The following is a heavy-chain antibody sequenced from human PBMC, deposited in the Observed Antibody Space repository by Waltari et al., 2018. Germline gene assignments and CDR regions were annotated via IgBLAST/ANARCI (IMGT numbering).Heavy chain of an antibody. D-gene: IGHD3-10*01. Sequence: QVQLVQSGAEVKKPGASVKVSCKASGYTFTGYYMHWVRQAPGQGLEWMGWINPNSGGTNYAQKFQGRVTMTRDTSISTAYMELSRLRSDDTAVYYCARSKYYGSGSSHHYYGMDVWGQGTTVTVSS. J-gene: IGHJ6*02. V-gene: IGHV1-2*02. CDR2: INPNSGGT. CDR3: ARSKYYGSGSSHHYYGMDV. CDR1: GYTFTGYY.